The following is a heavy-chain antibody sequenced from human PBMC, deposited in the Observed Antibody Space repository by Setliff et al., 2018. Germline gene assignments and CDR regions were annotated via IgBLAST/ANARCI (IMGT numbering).Heavy chain of an antibody. CDR1: GYSFSDYG. J-gene: IGHJ3*02. D-gene: IGHD5-18*01. V-gene: IGHV1-18*01. Sequence: ASVKVSCKASGYSFSDYGISWVRQAPGQGLEWMGWISAYNGNTKYAQKLQGRVTMATDVSTSTAYMELRSLRSDDTAVYYCARGGYSYGYDHGFDIWGQGTMVTVSS. CDR2: ISAYNGNT. CDR3: ARGGYSYGYDHGFDI.